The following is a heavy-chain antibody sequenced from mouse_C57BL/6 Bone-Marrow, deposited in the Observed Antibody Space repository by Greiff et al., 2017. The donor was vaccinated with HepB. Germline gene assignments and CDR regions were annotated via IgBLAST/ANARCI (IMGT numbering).Heavy chain of an antibody. D-gene: IGHD2-1*01. CDR2: ISSGGSYT. V-gene: IGHV5-6*01. J-gene: IGHJ3*01. Sequence: EVMLVDSGGDLVKPGGSLKLSCAASGFTFSSYGMSWVRQTPDKRLEWVATISSGGSYTYYPDSVKGRFTISRDNAKNTLYLQMSSLKSEDTAMYYCARLYYGNLYWGQGTLVTVSA. CDR1: GFTFSSYG. CDR3: ARLYYGNLY.